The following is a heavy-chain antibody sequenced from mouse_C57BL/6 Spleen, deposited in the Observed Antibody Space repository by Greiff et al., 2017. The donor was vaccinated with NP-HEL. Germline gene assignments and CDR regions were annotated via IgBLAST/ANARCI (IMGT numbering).Heavy chain of an antibody. CDR3: ARPSTVVATDYYAMDY. V-gene: IGHV5-17*01. Sequence: EVKVVESGGGLVKPGGSLKLSCAASGFTFSDYGMHWVRQAPEKGLEWVAYISRGSSTIYYAETVKGRFTFSGDNAKNTLFMQMTSLRSEDTAMYYCARPSTVVATDYYAMDYWGQGTSVTVSS. CDR1: GFTFSDYG. CDR2: ISRGSSTI. J-gene: IGHJ4*01. D-gene: IGHD1-1*01.